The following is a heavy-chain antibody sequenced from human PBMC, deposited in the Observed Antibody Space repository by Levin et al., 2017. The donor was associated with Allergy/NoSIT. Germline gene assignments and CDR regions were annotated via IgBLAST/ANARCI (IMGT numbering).Heavy chain of an antibody. CDR2: IYYSGST. CDR3: ARGDPTSIAFDY. CDR1: GGSISSGDYY. Sequence: SETLSLTCTVSGGSISSGDYYWSWIRQPPGKGLEWIGYIYYSGSTYYNPSLKSRVTISVDTSKNQFSLKLSSVTAADTAVYYCARGDPTSIAFDYWGQGTLVTVSS. J-gene: IGHJ4*02. D-gene: IGHD6-6*01. V-gene: IGHV4-30-4*01.